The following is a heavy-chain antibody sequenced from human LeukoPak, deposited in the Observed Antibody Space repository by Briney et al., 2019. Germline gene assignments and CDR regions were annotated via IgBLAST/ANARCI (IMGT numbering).Heavy chain of an antibody. D-gene: IGHD2-15*01. CDR3: AREDCSGGSCNYYYYGMDV. J-gene: IGHJ6*02. CDR2: ISYDGSNK. CDR1: GFTFSSYA. Sequence: PGGSLRLSCAASGFTFSSYAMHWVRQAPGKGLEWVAVISYDGSNKYYADSVKGRFTISRDNSKNTLYLQMNSLRAEDTAVYYCAREDCSGGSCNYYYYGMDVWGQGTTVTVSS. V-gene: IGHV3-30*04.